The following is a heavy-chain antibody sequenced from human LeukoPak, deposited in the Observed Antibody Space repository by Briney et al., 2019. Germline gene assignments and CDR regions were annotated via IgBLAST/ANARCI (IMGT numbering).Heavy chain of an antibody. CDR3: AREGVDIVVVPAAVTGFDY. D-gene: IGHD2-2*01. J-gene: IGHJ4*02. Sequence: GGSLRLSCAASGVTFSSYAMRWVRQAPGKGREWVAAISYDGSNKYYADSVKGRFTISRDNSKNTLYLQMNSLRAEDTAVYYCAREGVDIVVVPAAVTGFDYWGQGTLVTVSS. V-gene: IGHV3-30-3*01. CDR1: GVTFSSYA. CDR2: ISYDGSNK.